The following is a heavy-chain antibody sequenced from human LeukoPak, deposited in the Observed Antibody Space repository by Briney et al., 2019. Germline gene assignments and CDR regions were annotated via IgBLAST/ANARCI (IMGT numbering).Heavy chain of an antibody. V-gene: IGHV7-4-1*02. CDR3: ARDRDGYFDY. CDR2: INTNTGNP. D-gene: IGHD5-24*01. CDR1: GYTFTNSA. J-gene: IGHJ4*02. Sequence: ASVKVSCKASGYTFTNSAMNWVRQAPGQGLEWMGWINTNTGNPTYAQGFTGRFVFSMDTSVSTAYLQITSLKAEDTGVYYCARDRDGYFDYWGQGTLVTVSS.